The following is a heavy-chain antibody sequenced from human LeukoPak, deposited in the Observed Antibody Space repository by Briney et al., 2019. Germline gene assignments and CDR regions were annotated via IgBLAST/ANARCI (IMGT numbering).Heavy chain of an antibody. CDR1: GGSFSGYY. V-gene: IGHV4-34*01. D-gene: IGHD4-17*01. CDR2: INHSGST. Sequence: PSETLSLTCAVYGGSFSGYYWSWIRQPPGKGLEWIGEINHSGSTNYNPSLKSRVTISVDTSKNQFSLKLSSVTAADTAVYYCARGREDYGDYVSKTGAFDIWGQGTMVTVSS. CDR3: ARGREDYGDYVSKTGAFDI. J-gene: IGHJ3*02.